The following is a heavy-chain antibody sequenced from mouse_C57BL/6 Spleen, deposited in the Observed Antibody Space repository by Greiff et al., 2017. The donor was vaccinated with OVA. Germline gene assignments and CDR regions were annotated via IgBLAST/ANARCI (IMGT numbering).Heavy chain of an antibody. Sequence: EVQLLESGEGLVKPGGSLKLSCAASGFTFSSYAMSWVRQTPEKRLEWVAYISSGGDYIYYADTVKGRFTISRDNARNTLYLQMSCLKSEDTAMYYCTRVHFTTVVDYWGQGTTLTVSS. CDR1: GFTFSSYA. CDR3: TRVHFTTVVDY. J-gene: IGHJ2*01. V-gene: IGHV5-9-1*02. D-gene: IGHD1-1*01. CDR2: ISSGGDYI.